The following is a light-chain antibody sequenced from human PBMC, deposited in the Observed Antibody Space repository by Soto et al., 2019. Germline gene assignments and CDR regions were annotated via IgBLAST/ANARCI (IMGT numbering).Light chain of an antibody. CDR3: QQYNNWPIT. Sequence: EIVMPQSPATLSVSPGESATLSCRASQSVSGDLAWYHHKPGQAPRLLIYDASTRALDTPARFAGSGSGTEFTLTISSLQSEDFAVYFCQQYNNWPITFGQGTRLEIK. J-gene: IGKJ5*01. CDR1: QSVSGD. CDR2: DAS. V-gene: IGKV3-15*01.